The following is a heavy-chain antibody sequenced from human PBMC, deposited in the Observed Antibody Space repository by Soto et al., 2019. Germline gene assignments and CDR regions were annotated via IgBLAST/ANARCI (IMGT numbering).Heavy chain of an antibody. D-gene: IGHD6-13*01. CDR3: APLDGSSWYSHY. Sequence: EVQLLESGGGLVQPGGSLRLSCAASGFTFSSYGMTWVRQAPGKGLEWVSAISGSGGNTYYADSVKGRFTISRDNSKNTLYLQMNSLRAEDTAVYYCAPLDGSSWYSHYWGQGTLVTVSS. V-gene: IGHV3-23*01. CDR2: ISGSGGNT. J-gene: IGHJ4*02. CDR1: GFTFSSYG.